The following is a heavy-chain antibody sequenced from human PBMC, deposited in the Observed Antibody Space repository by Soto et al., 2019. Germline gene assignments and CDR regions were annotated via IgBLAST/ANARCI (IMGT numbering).Heavy chain of an antibody. CDR1: GVSISRGGFA. V-gene: IGHV4-30-2*01. CDR3: ARTGDGDAFDI. J-gene: IGHJ3*02. CDR2: IYHGGST. Sequence: TLSLTCIVSGVSISRGGFAWSWIRQPPGEGLEWIGYIYHGGSTYYNPSLKNRVTISVDLSKNQFSLNLGSVTAADTAVYYCARTGDGDAFDIWGQGTLVTVSS.